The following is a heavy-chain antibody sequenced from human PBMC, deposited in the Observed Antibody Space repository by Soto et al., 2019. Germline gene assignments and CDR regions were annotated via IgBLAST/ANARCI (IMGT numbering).Heavy chain of an antibody. Sequence: QVQLQQSGPGLVKPSQTLSLICAISGDSVSSDSATWNWIRQSPSRGLEWLGRTYYRSKWYNDYAVSVKSRIAITPDPSKNQLSLQLNSVPPEDTAVYFCARDSSGWHWYFDLWGRGTLVTVSS. D-gene: IGHD6-19*01. CDR3: ARDSSGWHWYFDL. V-gene: IGHV6-1*01. CDR1: GDSVSSDSAT. CDR2: TYYRSKWYN. J-gene: IGHJ2*01.